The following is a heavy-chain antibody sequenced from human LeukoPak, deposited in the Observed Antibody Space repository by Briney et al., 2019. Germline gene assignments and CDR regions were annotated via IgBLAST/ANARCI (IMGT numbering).Heavy chain of an antibody. CDR3: ARARCDTAITPRYWYFDL. Sequence: SQTLSLTCTVSGGSISNAEYYWSWIRQPPGRVLEWIGYIYYSGSTYYNPSLKSRVTISVDTSKNQFSLKLSSVTAADTAVYYCARARCDTAITPRYWYFDLWGRGTLVAVSS. CDR2: IYYSGST. D-gene: IGHD5-24*01. V-gene: IGHV4-30-4*01. CDR1: GGSISNAEYY. J-gene: IGHJ2*01.